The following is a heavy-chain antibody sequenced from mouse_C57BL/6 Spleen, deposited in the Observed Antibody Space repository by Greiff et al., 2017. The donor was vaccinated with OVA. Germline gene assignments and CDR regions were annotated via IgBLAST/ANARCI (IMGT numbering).Heavy chain of an antibody. V-gene: IGHV1-54*01. D-gene: IGHD2-14*01. Sequence: QVQLQQSGAELVRPGPSVKLSCKASGYAFTNYWIEWVKQRPGQGLEWIGVINPGSGGTNYNEKFKGKATLTADKSSSTAYMQLSSLTSEDSAVYFCERASNYYRSDWNAMDDWGKGTTVTVSS. CDR3: ERASNYYRSDWNAMDD. CDR1: GYAFTNYW. CDR2: INPGSGGT. J-gene: IGHJ4*01.